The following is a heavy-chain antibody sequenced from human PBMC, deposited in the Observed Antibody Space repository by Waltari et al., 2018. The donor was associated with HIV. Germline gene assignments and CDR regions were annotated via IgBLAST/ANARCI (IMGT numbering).Heavy chain of an antibody. V-gene: IGHV3-23*01. D-gene: IGHD3-22*01. Sequence: EVQLLESGGGLVQPGGHLRPSCSASGFTFSNYAMSWVRQAPGKGLEWVSSISGSGGSTYYADSVKGRFTVSRDNSKDTLFLQMNSLRAEDTALYYCAKEGIIVITDAFDIWGQGTMVIVSS. CDR2: ISGSGGST. J-gene: IGHJ3*02. CDR3: AKEGIIVITDAFDI. CDR1: GFTFSNYA.